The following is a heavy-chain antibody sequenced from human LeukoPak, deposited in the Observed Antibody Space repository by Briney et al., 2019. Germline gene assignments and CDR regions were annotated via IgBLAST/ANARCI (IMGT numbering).Heavy chain of an antibody. V-gene: IGHV4-59*01. J-gene: IGHJ6*03. CDR1: GGSFSSYY. Sequence: SETLSLTCTVSGGSFSSYYWTWIRQPPGKGLEWIGYIYYSGSTNYNPSLKSRVTISVDTSKNQFSLKLSSVTAADTAVYYCARGGDILTGYPPNYYYYYYMDVWGKGTTVTISS. CDR2: IYYSGST. CDR3: ARGGDILTGYPPNYYYYYYMDV. D-gene: IGHD3-9*01.